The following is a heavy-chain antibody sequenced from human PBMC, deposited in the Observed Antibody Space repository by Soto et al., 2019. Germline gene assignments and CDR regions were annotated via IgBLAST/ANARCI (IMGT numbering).Heavy chain of an antibody. J-gene: IGHJ6*02. CDR3: ARGRHPYYDILTGYYRQGGSYYGMDV. CDR1: GGSISSSSYY. V-gene: IGHV4-39*01. Sequence: SETLSLTCTVSGGSISSSSYYWGWIRQPPGKGLEWIGSIYYSGSTYYNPSLKSRVTISVDTSKNQFSLKLSSVTAADTAVYYCARGRHPYYDILTGYYRQGGSYYGMDVWGQGTTVTVSS. CDR2: IYYSGST. D-gene: IGHD3-9*01.